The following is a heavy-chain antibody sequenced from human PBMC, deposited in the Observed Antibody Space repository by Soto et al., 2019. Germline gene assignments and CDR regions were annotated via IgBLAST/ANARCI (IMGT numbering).Heavy chain of an antibody. CDR1: GYTFTSYD. D-gene: IGHD2-2*01. Sequence: GASVKVSCKASGYTFTSYDINWVRQATGQGLEWMGWMNPNSGNTGYAQKFQGRVTMTRNTSISTAYMELSSLRSEDTAVYYCARGRRDIVVVPAAKNIYYYYMDVWGKGTTVTVSS. V-gene: IGHV1-8*01. CDR2: MNPNSGNT. J-gene: IGHJ6*03. CDR3: ARGRRDIVVVPAAKNIYYYYMDV.